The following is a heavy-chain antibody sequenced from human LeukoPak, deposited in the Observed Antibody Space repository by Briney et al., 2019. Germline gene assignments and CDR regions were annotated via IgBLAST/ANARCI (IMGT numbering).Heavy chain of an antibody. CDR2: IYYSGST. D-gene: IGHD3-16*02. Sequence: SETLSLTCTVSGGSISSSSYYWGWIRQPPGKGLEWIGSIYYSGSTYYNPSLKSRVTISVDTSKNQFSLKLSSVTAADTAVYYCARPGLSMDAWGKGTTVTVSS. CDR3: ARPGLSMDA. CDR1: GGSISSSSYY. V-gene: IGHV4-39*01. J-gene: IGHJ6*04.